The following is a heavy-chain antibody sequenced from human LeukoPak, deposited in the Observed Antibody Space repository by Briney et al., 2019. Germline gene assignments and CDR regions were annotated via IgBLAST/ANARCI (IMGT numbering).Heavy chain of an antibody. J-gene: IGHJ4*02. CDR3: SGGRDITVAGPGGYFDY. D-gene: IGHD6-19*01. CDR1: GFIFSDYH. CDR2: ISPGGDAV. V-gene: IGHV3-11*01. Sequence: GGSLRLSCAASGFIFSDYHMSWIHQASGKGLEWVAYISPGGDAVYFADSVRGRITISRDNAKNSLFLQMSSLTAEDTAVYYCSGGRDITVAGPGGYFDYWGQGSLVTVSS.